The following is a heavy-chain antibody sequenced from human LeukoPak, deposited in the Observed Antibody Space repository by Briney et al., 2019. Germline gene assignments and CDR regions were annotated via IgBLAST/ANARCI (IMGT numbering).Heavy chain of an antibody. CDR3: ARAAYYDILTGHDAFDI. D-gene: IGHD3-9*01. V-gene: IGHV4-4*07. J-gene: IGHJ3*02. Sequence: SETLSLTCTVSGGSISSYYWSWIRQPAGKGLEWIGRIHTSGSTNYNPSLKSRVTMSVDTSKNQFSLKLSSVTAADTAVYYCARAAYYDILTGHDAFDIWGQGTMVTVSS. CDR2: IHTSGST. CDR1: GGSISSYY.